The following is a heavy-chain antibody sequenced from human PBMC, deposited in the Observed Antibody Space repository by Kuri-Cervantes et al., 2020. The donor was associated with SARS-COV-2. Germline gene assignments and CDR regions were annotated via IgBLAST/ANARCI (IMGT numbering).Heavy chain of an antibody. CDR2: IYYSGGT. CDR3: AREGGSRYHDAFDI. Sequence: ESLKISCTVSGGSISSSSYYWGWIRQPPGKGLEWIGSIYYSGGTYYNPSLKSRVTISVDTSKNQFSLKLSSVTAADTAVYYCAREGGSRYHDAFDIWGQGTMVTVSS. CDR1: GGSISSSSYY. D-gene: IGHD2-15*01. V-gene: IGHV4-39*02. J-gene: IGHJ3*02.